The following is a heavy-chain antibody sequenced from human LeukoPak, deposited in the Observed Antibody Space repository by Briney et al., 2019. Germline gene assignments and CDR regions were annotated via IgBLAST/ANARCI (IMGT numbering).Heavy chain of an antibody. CDR2: ISSSSSYI. D-gene: IGHD2-2*01. CDR3: ARAAYCSSTSCSFDY. CDR1: GFTFSNAW. J-gene: IGHJ4*02. V-gene: IGHV3-21*01. Sequence: GGSLRLSCAASGFTFSNAWMSWVRQAPGKGLEWVSSISSSSSYIYYADSVKGRFTISRDNAKNSLYLQMNSLRAEDTAVYYCARAAYCSSTSCSFDYWGQGTLVTVSS.